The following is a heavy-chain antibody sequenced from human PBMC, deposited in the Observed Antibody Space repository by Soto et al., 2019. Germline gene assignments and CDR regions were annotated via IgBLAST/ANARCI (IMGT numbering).Heavy chain of an antibody. Sequence: GASVKVSCKASGGTFSSYAISWVRQAPGQGLEWMGGIIPIFGTANYAQKFQGRVTITADESTSTAYMELSSLRSEDTAVYYCARAPRDILTGYYGWFDPWGRGTLVTVSS. D-gene: IGHD3-9*01. V-gene: IGHV1-69*13. CDR3: ARAPRDILTGYYGWFDP. J-gene: IGHJ5*02. CDR2: IIPIFGTA. CDR1: GGTFSSYA.